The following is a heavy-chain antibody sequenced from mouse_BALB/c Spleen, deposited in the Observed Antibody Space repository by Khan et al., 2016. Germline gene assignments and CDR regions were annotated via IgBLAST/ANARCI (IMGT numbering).Heavy chain of an antibody. CDR2: IRNKANGYTT. CDR3: ARDGYDPYAVDY. CDR1: GFTFTDYY. Sequence: EVELVESGGDLVQPGGSLRLSCATFGFTFTDYYMSWVRQPPGQAREWLGFIRNKANGYTTEYSASVKGRFTISRVNSQCIFYLQMNTLRAEDGATDYCARDGYDPYAVDYGGQGTSVPVSS. J-gene: IGHJ4*01. V-gene: IGHV7-3*02. D-gene: IGHD2-14*01.